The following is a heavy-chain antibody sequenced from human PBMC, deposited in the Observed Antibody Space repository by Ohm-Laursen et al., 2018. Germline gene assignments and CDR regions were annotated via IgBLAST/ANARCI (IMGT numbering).Heavy chain of an antibody. Sequence: SETLSLTCTVSGGSISSYYWSWIRQPAGKGLEWIGEINHSGRTNYNPSLKSRVTISVDTSKNQFSLKLSSVTAADTAVYYCARAGDSSGYGDYWGQGTLVTVSS. CDR2: INHSGRT. D-gene: IGHD3-22*01. J-gene: IGHJ4*02. CDR1: GGSISSYY. CDR3: ARAGDSSGYGDY. V-gene: IGHV4-34*01.